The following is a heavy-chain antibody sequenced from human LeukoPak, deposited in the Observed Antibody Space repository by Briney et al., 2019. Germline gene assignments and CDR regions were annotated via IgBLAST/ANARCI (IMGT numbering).Heavy chain of an antibody. V-gene: IGHV1-2*04. J-gene: IGHJ4*02. CDR1: GYTFTGYY. CDR3: ARGTDYDSSGYYYY. Sequence: ASVKVSCKASGYTFTGYYTHWVRQAPGQGLEWMGWINPNSGGTNYAQKFQGWVTMTRDTSISTAYMELSRLRSDDTAVYYCARGTDYDSSGYYYYWGQGTLVTVSS. CDR2: INPNSGGT. D-gene: IGHD3-22*01.